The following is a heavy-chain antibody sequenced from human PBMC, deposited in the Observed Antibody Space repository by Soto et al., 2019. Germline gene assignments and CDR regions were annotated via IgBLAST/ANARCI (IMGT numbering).Heavy chain of an antibody. J-gene: IGHJ6*02. CDR2: FSESDNTT. D-gene: IGHD4-17*01. CDR1: GFILSYYQ. CDR3: ARFDYDSDYYYGMDV. Sequence: HPVGSLRLSCAASGFILSYYQMNWVRQAPGKGLEWIIYFSESDNTTFYADSVKGRFTISRDNAKNSLYLQMNSLRAEDSAVYYCARFDYDSDYYYGMDVWGQGTTVTVSS. V-gene: IGHV3-48*03.